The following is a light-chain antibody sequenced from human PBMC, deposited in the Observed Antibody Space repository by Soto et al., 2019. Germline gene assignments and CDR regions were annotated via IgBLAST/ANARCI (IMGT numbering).Light chain of an antibody. V-gene: IGLV2-23*02. CDR1: SSDVGSYDL. CDR2: EVS. CDR3: CSYAGSSTLFV. J-gene: IGLJ1*01. Sequence: QSALTQAASVSGSPGQSITISCTGTSSDVGSYDLVSWYQQHPGKAPKLMIYEVSKRPSGGSNRFSGSKSGNTASLTISGLQAEDEAENYCCSYAGSSTLFVFGTGTKLTVL.